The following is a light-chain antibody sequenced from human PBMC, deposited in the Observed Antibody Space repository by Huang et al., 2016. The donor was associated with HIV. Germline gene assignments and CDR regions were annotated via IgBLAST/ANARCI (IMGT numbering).Light chain of an antibody. J-gene: IGKJ4*01. CDR1: KSITDT. V-gene: IGKV1-5*03. CDR2: QAS. Sequence: DIQMTQSPSTLSASVGDRVTITCRASKSITDTLAGYQQKPGAAPKGLIYQASTLQTGVPSRFSGSGFGTEFTLSISSLQPDDFATYYCQQYSSYSPLTFGGGTKVENK. CDR3: QQYSSYSPLT.